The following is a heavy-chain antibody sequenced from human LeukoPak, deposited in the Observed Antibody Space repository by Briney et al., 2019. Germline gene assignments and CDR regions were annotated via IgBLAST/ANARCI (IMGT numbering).Heavy chain of an antibody. CDR1: GFNFSNYA. CDR2: ISGSGGST. J-gene: IGHJ6*02. Sequence: GGSLRLSCAASGFNFSNYAMSWVRQAPGKGLEWVSAISGSGGSTYYADSVKGRFTISRDNSKNTLYLQMNSLRAEDTAVYYCARGVPAAMRDYYYGMDVWGQGTTVTVSS. CDR3: ARGVPAAMRDYYYGMDV. D-gene: IGHD2-2*01. V-gene: IGHV3-23*01.